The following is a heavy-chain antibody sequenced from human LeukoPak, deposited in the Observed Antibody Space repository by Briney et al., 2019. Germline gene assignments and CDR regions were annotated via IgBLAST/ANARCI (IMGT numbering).Heavy chain of an antibody. CDR1: SGSLSDYY. CDR2: IYHSGTT. Sequence: AETLPLPCTVSSGSLSDYYWNWIWQPPGKGLEWIGNIYHSGTTNHNPSLKSRVTISIDTSKKQFSLKLRSVTTADTAMYFCGRYYDSSGYSAISYWGQG. V-gene: IGHV4-59*01. D-gene: IGHD3-22*01. CDR3: GRYYDSSGYSAISY. J-gene: IGHJ1*01.